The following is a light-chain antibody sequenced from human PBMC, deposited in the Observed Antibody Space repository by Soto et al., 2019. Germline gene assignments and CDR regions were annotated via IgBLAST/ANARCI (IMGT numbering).Light chain of an antibody. Sequence: EIVMTQSPATLSVSPGERVTLSCRASQSVSINLAWYQQKPGQVPRLLIYDASTRAPGSPARFSGGGSGTALTLLLRRLPSEDSAASSCPQYNNWVFTFGQGTRLEIK. J-gene: IGKJ2*01. CDR3: PQYNNWVFT. CDR1: QSVSIN. V-gene: IGKV3D-15*01. CDR2: DAS.